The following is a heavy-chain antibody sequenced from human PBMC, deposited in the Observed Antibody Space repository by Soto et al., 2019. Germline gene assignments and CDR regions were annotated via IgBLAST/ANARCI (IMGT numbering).Heavy chain of an antibody. J-gene: IGHJ4*02. CDR3: AWAQGIVVTGQRLAC. CDR1: GDSVSSNTAT. CDR2: TYYKSKWYT. D-gene: IGHD6-19*01. V-gene: IGHV6-1*01. Sequence: PSQTLSLTCAISGDSVSSNTATWNWIRQSPSRGLEWLGRTYYKSKWYTDSAISVKSRIVINQYTSKNQISLQLRSVTPEDAAVYYCAWAQGIVVTGQRLACWGQVTLVTLSS.